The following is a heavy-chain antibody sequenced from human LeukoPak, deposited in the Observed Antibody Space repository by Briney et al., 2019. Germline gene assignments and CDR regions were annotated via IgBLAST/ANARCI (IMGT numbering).Heavy chain of an antibody. V-gene: IGHV1-18*04. CDR3: AREVYSSSPFDP. J-gene: IGHJ5*02. CDR1: GHTFTTYY. D-gene: IGHD6-6*01. CDR2: ISAYNGNT. Sequence: RASVKVSCKASGHTFTTYYVHLVRQAPGQGLEWMGWISAYNGNTNYAQKLQGRVTMTTDTSTSTAYMELRSLRSDDTAVYYCAREVYSSSPFDPWGQGTLVTVSS.